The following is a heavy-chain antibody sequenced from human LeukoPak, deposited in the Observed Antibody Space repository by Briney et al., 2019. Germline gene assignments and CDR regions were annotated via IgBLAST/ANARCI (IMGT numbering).Heavy chain of an antibody. CDR1: GFTFSSYA. CDR3: AKRPETTYDSSGYYPYYFDY. CDR2: ISGSGGST. Sequence: PGGSLRLSCAASGFTFSSYAMSWVRQAPGKGLEWASAISGSGGSTYYADSVKGRFTISRDNSKNTLYLQMNSLRAEDTAVYYCAKRPETTYDSSGYYPYYFDYWGQGTLVTVSS. J-gene: IGHJ4*02. V-gene: IGHV3-23*01. D-gene: IGHD3-22*01.